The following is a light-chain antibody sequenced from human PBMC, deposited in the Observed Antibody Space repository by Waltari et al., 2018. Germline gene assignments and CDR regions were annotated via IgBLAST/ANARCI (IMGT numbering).Light chain of an antibody. CDR2: DTD. CDR3: SLYYGDARWV. J-gene: IGLJ3*02. V-gene: IGLV7-43*01. Sequence: VLTQEPSLTVSPGGTVTLTCDSTPGVFTTIYYQNWFQQKPGQSPSTLIYDTDKKHSSTPARFSGSLLGVKAALTLSNVQPEDEADNYCSLYYGDARWVFGGGTKLTVL. CDR1: PGVFTTIYY.